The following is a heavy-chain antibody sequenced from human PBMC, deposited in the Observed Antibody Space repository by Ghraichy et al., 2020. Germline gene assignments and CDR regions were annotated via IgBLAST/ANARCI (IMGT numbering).Heavy chain of an antibody. CDR2: INHSGST. D-gene: IGHD1-14*01. J-gene: IGHJ4*02. V-gene: IGHV4-34*01. Sequence: SETLSLTCAVYGGSFSGYYWSWIRQPPGKGLEWIGEINHSGSTNYNPSLKSRVTISVDTSKNQFSLKLSSVTAADTAVYYCARGVRGEPERATASNDYWGQGTLVTVSS. CDR1: GGSFSGYY. CDR3: ARGVRGEPERATASNDY.